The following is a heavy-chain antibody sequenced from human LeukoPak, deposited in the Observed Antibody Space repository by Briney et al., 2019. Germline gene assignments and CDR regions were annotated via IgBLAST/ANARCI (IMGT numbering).Heavy chain of an antibody. CDR2: ISNSGTTI. J-gene: IGHJ6*03. CDR1: GFTLSSYS. Sequence: GGSLRLSCAASGFTLSSYSMHWVRQAPGKGLEWVSYISNSGTTIYYAESVKGRFTISRDNAKNSLYLQMNSLRAEDTAVYYCARLGYDYVWGFNYYMDVWGKGSTVTISS. V-gene: IGHV3-48*04. D-gene: IGHD3-16*01. CDR3: ARLGYDYVWGFNYYMDV.